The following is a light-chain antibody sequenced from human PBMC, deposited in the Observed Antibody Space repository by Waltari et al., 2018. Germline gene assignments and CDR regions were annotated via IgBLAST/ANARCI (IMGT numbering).Light chain of an antibody. Sequence: QSVLTQPPSASGTPGQRVTISCSGSTSNIGSNTVNWYQQLPGTAPNLLIYANKQRPSGVPDRFSGSKSDTSASLAISGLQSEDEAYYYCAVWDDSLSGPGFGGGTKVTVL. CDR1: TSNIGSNT. CDR2: ANK. V-gene: IGLV1-44*01. CDR3: AVWDDSLSGPG. J-gene: IGLJ3*02.